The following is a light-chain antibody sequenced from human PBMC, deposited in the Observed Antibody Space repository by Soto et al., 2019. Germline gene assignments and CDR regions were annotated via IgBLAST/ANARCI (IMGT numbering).Light chain of an antibody. CDR1: SSDVGGYTY. CDR2: EVN. CDR3: SSYTSSSTLYV. Sequence: SALTQPASVSGSPRQSITISCTGASSDVGGYTYVSWYQQHPGKAPKLMIYEVNNRPSGVSNRFSGSKSGNTAPLTISGLQAEDEADYYCSSYTSSSTLYVFGTGTKVTVL. J-gene: IGLJ1*01. V-gene: IGLV2-14*01.